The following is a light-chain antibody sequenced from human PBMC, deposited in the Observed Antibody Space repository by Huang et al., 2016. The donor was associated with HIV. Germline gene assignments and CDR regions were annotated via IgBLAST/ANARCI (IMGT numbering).Light chain of an antibody. CDR3: QQRGSWPLT. CDR2: DAS. CDR1: PIVANY. V-gene: IGKV3-11*01. Sequence: EIVLTQSPATLSLSPGARATLSCRASPIVANYLAWYQQKPGQAPRLLIYDASNRATGIPARFSGSGSGTDFTLTISSLEPEDFAVYYCQQRGSWPLTFGGGTKVDI. J-gene: IGKJ4*01.